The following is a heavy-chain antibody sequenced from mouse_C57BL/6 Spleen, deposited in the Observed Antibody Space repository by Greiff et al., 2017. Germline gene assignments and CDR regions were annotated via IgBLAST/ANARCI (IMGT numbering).Heavy chain of an antibody. D-gene: IGHD2-4*01. CDR2: FHPYNDDT. Sequence: QVQLQQSGAELVKPGASVKMSCKASGYTFTTYPIEWMKQNHGQSLEWIGNFHPYNDDTKYNEKFKGKATLTVEKSSSTVYLELSRVTSEDSAVYYGASADYDYGGYAMDYWGQGTSVTVSS. V-gene: IGHV1-47*01. J-gene: IGHJ4*01. CDR1: GYTFTTYP. CDR3: ASADYDYGGYAMDY.